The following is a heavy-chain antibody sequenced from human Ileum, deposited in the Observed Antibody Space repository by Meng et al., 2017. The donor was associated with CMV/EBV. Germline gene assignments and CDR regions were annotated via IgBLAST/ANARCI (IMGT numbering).Heavy chain of an antibody. CDR1: GYNFINYG. D-gene: IGHD3-22*01. CDR2: MNPNSGNT. Sequence: ASVKVSCKASGYNFINYGISWVRQATGHGLEWMGWMNPNSGNTGYAQKFQGRVTMTRNTSISTAYMELSSLRSEDTAVYYCARGKNPSSGYYEKTKADYWGQGTLVTVSS. CDR3: ARGKNPSSGYYEKTKADY. J-gene: IGHJ4*02. V-gene: IGHV1-8*02.